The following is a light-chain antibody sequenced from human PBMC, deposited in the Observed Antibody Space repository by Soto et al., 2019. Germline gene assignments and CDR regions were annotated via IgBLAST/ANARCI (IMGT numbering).Light chain of an antibody. Sequence: EIVLTQSPGTLSLSPGERATLSCRASQSVGRKLVWYQQKAGQAPRPLIFDASTRATGIPARLSGSGSGTDFTLTISSLQPEDFATYYCQQSYRTPITFGQGARLEIK. CDR2: DAS. CDR1: QSVGRK. CDR3: QQSYRTPIT. V-gene: IGKV3-15*01. J-gene: IGKJ5*01.